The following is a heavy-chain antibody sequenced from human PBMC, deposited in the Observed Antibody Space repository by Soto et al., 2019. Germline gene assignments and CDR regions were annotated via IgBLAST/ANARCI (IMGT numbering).Heavy chain of an antibody. Sequence: EVQLLESGGGLVQPGGSLRLSCAASGFTFSSYAMSWVRQAPGKGLEWVSAISGSGGSTYYADSVKGRFTISRDNSKNTLYLQMNSLRAEDTAVYYCAKEGYYYDSSGYNFDYWGQGTLVTVSS. V-gene: IGHV3-23*01. D-gene: IGHD3-22*01. CDR1: GFTFSSYA. CDR2: ISGSGGST. CDR3: AKEGYYYDSSGYNFDY. J-gene: IGHJ4*02.